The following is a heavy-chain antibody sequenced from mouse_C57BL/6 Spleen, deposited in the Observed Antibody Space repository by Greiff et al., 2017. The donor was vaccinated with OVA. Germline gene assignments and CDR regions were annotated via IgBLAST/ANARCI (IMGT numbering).Heavy chain of an antibody. V-gene: IGHV1-42*01. CDR1: GYSFTGYY. CDR3: ARWDYGSSYAMDY. Sequence: EVQLQQSGPELVKPGASVKISCKASGYSFTGYYMNWVKQSPEKSLEWIGEINPSTGGTTYNQKFKAKATLTVDKSSSTAYMQLKSLTSEDSAVYYCARWDYGSSYAMDYWGQGTSVTVSS. D-gene: IGHD1-1*01. J-gene: IGHJ4*01. CDR2: INPSTGGT.